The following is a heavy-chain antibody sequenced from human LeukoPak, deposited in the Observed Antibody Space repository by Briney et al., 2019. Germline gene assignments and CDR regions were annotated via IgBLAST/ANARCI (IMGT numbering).Heavy chain of an antibody. CDR2: INAGNGNT. CDR3: ARGRLAYCGGDCYSDYNFDY. D-gene: IGHD2-21*02. Sequence: ASVKISCKASGYTFTSYAIHWVRQAPGQRLEWMGWINAGNGNTQYSQKFQGRVTITRDTSASTAYMELSSLRSEDTAVYYCARGRLAYCGGDCYSDYNFDYWGQGTLVTVSS. V-gene: IGHV1-3*01. J-gene: IGHJ4*02. CDR1: GYTFTSYA.